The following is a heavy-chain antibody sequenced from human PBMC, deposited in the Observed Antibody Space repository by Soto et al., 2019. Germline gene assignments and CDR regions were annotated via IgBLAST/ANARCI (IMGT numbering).Heavy chain of an antibody. CDR2: ISSSGSTI. CDR1: GFTFSDYY. D-gene: IGHD2-2*01. Sequence: GGSLRLSCAASGFTFSDYYMSWIRQAPGKGLEWVSYISSSGSTIYYADSVKGRFTISRDNAKNSLYLQMNSLRAEDTAVYYCAREVVPAAIASYGMDVWGQRTTVTVSS. V-gene: IGHV3-11*01. CDR3: AREVVPAAIASYGMDV. J-gene: IGHJ6*02.